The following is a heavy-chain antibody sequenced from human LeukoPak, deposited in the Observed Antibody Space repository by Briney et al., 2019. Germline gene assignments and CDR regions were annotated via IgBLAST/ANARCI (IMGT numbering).Heavy chain of an antibody. D-gene: IGHD3-22*01. CDR1: GYTLTELS. Sequence: ASVKVSCKVSGYTLTELSMHWVRQAPGKGLEWMGGFDPEDGETIYAQKFQGRVTMTEDTSTDTAYMELSSLRSEDTAVYYCATGGSGYYYGSLDYWGQGTLVTVSS. CDR3: ATGGSGYYYGSLDY. V-gene: IGHV1-24*01. CDR2: FDPEDGET. J-gene: IGHJ4*02.